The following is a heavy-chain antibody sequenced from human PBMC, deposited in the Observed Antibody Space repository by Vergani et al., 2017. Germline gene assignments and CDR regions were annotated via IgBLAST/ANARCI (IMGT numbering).Heavy chain of an antibody. CDR2: ISYDGSNK. V-gene: IGHV3-30*18. J-gene: IGHJ4*02. CDR1: GFTFSSYG. Sequence: QAQLVESGGGVVQPGRSLRLSCEASGFTFSSYGMHWVRQAPGKGLEWVAVISYDGSNKYYADSVKGRFTISRDNSKNTLYLQMNSLRAEDTAVYYCAKIAFFEEQHDYWGQGTLVTVSS. CDR3: AKIAFFEEQHDY. D-gene: IGHD6-13*01.